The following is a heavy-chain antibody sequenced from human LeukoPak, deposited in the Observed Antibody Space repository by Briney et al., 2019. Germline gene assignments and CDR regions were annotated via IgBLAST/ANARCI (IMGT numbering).Heavy chain of an antibody. CDR3: AKDLQVALFDY. V-gene: IGHV3-23*01. J-gene: IGHJ4*02. CDR2: ISGGGDST. D-gene: IGHD5-12*01. Sequence: GGSLRLSCAASGFTFSSYAMSWVRQAPGKGLEWVSAISGGGDSTYYAGSVKGRFTISRDNSKNTLYLQMNSLRAEDTAVYYCAKDLQVALFDYWGQGTLVTVSS. CDR1: GFTFSSYA.